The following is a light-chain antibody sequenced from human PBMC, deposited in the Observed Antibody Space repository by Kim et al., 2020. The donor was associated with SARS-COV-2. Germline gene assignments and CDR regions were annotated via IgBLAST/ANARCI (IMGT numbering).Light chain of an antibody. CDR3: QQYNNWPQT. CDR1: QTVSSN. Sequence: EPPGERAALSGRASQTVSSNLAWYQQKPGQAPRLLIYGASTMATGVPARFSGSGSGTEFTLTISSLQSEDFAIYYCQQYNNWPQTFGQGTKVDIK. J-gene: IGKJ1*01. CDR2: GAS. V-gene: IGKV3-15*01.